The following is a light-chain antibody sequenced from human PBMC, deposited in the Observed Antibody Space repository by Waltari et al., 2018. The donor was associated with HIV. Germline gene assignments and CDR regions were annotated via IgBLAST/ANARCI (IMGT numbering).Light chain of an antibody. V-gene: IGLV1-51*02. Sequence: QSVLTQPPSVSAAPGQKVTISCSGSTSNLGNNYVSWYQHLPGTAPKLLIFENNLRPSGIPGRFAGSKSGTSATLGITGLQTGDEADYFCGTWDISLSAGVFGGGTTLTVL. J-gene: IGLJ3*02. CDR2: ENN. CDR1: TSNLGNNY. CDR3: GTWDISLSAGV.